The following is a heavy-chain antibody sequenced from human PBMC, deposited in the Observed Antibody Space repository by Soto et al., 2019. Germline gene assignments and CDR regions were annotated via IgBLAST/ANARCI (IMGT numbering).Heavy chain of an antibody. Sequence: QVQLQESGPGLVKPSETLSLTCTVSGGSISSSSYYWGWIRQPPGKGLEWIGSMHYSGSTYYNPSLKSRVTISVDTSKNQLSLNLSSVTAADTAVYYCARHIMYDTGGSGWFDPWGQGTLVTVSS. J-gene: IGHJ5*02. CDR3: ARHIMYDTGGSGWFDP. V-gene: IGHV4-39*01. CDR1: GGSISSSSYY. D-gene: IGHD2-8*02. CDR2: MHYSGST.